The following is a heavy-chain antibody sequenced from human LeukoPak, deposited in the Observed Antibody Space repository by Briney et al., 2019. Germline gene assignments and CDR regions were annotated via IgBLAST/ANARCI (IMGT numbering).Heavy chain of an antibody. J-gene: IGHJ4*02. Sequence: PGRSLRLSCAASGFTFSSYGMHWVRQAPGKGLEWVAVISYDGSNKYYADSMKGRFTISRDNSKNTLYLQMNSLRAEDTAVYYCAKMVAATYYWGQGTLVTVSS. V-gene: IGHV3-30*18. CDR3: AKMVAATYY. CDR2: ISYDGSNK. CDR1: GFTFSSYG. D-gene: IGHD2-15*01.